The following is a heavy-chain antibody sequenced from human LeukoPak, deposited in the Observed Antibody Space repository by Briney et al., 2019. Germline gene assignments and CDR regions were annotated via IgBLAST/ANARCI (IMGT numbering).Heavy chain of an antibody. J-gene: IGHJ4*02. CDR2: ISAYNGNT. D-gene: IGHD1-26*01. CDR1: GYTFTSYG. V-gene: IGHV1-18*01. Sequence: ASVKVSCKGPGYTFTSYGISWVRQAPGQGLEWMGWISAYNGNTKYVRKLQGRVTMTTDTSTSTAYMELRSLRSDDTAVYYCARAVGGSYSKGGFDYWGQGTLVTVSS. CDR3: ARAVGGSYSKGGFDY.